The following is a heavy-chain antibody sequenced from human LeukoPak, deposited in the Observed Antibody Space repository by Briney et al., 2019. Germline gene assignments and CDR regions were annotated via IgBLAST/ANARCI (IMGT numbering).Heavy chain of an antibody. V-gene: IGHV1-2*02. D-gene: IGHD3-10*01. J-gene: IGHJ4*02. CDR2: INPNSGGT. CDR3: ARGGNITMVRGVIITVPFDY. CDR1: GYTFTGCY. Sequence: ASVKVSCKASGYTFTGCYMHWVRQAPGQGLEWMGWINPNSGGTDYAQKFQGRVTMTRDTSISTAYMELSGLRSDDTAVYYCARGGNITMVRGVIITVPFDYWGQGTLVTVSS.